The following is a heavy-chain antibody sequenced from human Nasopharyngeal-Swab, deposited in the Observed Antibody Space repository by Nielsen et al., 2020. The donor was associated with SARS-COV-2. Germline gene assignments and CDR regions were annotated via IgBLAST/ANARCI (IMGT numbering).Heavy chain of an antibody. V-gene: IGHV3-30-3*01. D-gene: IGHD6-25*01. J-gene: IGHJ4*02. CDR1: GFTFSSYA. CDR2: ISYDGSNK. CDR3: AGHPADFDY. Sequence: GESLKISCAASGFTFSSYAMHWVRQAPGKGLEWVALISYDGSNKYYADSVKGRFTISRDNSKNTLYLQMNSLRAEDTAVYYCAGHPADFDYWGQGTLITVSS.